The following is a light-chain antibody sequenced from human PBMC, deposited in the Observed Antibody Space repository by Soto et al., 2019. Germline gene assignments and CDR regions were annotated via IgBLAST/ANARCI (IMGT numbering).Light chain of an antibody. V-gene: IGLV2-23*01. CDR2: EGS. J-gene: IGLJ2*01. CDR3: SSYAGAVA. CDR1: SGDVGTYNL. Sequence: QSALTQPASVSGSPGQSITISCTGTSGDVGTYNLVCWYQHHPGKAPKLMIYEGSNRPSGVSHRFSGSQSGNTASLTISGLQAEDEADYYCSSYAGAVAFGGGTKLTVL.